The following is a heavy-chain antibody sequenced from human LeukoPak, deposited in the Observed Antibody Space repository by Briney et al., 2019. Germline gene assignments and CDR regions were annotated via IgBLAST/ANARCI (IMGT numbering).Heavy chain of an antibody. V-gene: IGHV3-74*01. J-gene: IGHJ4*02. CDR3: ARETRPGNIDY. Sequence: PGGSLRLSCAASGFTFSSYWMHWVRQAPGKGLVWVSRINSDGSSTSYANSVKGRFTISRDNAKNTLYLQMNSLRAEDTAVYYCARETRPGNIDYWGQGTLVTVSS. CDR1: GFTFSSYW. CDR2: INSDGSST. D-gene: IGHD2-2*01.